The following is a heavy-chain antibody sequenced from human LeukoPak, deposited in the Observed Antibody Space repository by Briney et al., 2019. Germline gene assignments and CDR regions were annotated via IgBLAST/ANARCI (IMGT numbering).Heavy chain of an antibody. CDR1: GFTFSTKW. Sequence: GGSLRLSCAASGFTFSTKWMNWVRQAPGKGPEWVANVKQDGSEKYYMDSVKGRFTISRDNGNNSLYLQMSSLRAEDTGVYYCARIAAAVPDQWGQGTLVTVSS. D-gene: IGHD6-13*01. V-gene: IGHV3-7*01. J-gene: IGHJ5*02. CDR2: VKQDGSEK. CDR3: ARIAAAVPDQ.